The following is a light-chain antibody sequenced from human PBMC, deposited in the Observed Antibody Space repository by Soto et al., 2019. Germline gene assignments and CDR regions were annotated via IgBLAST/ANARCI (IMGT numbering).Light chain of an antibody. Sequence: QSVRTQPPSASGTPGQRVTISCSGSSSNIESNYVYWYQQLPGTAPRLLIYRNNQRPSGVPDRFSGCKSGTSASLAISALRSEDEVDYYWTVWDDSLRGRLFGGGTQLTVL. CDR2: RNN. J-gene: IGLJ2*01. CDR1: SSNIESNY. CDR3: TVWDDSLRGRL. V-gene: IGLV1-47*01.